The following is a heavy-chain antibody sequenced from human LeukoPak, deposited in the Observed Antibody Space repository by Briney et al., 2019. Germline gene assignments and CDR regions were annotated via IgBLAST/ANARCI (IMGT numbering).Heavy chain of an antibody. CDR3: ARAWAFGYYFDY. D-gene: IGHD3-10*01. J-gene: IGHJ4*02. Sequence: LWASVKVSYKASGYTFTSYYMHWVRQAPGQGLEWMGIINPSGGSTSYAQKFQGRVAMTRDTSTSTVYMELSSLRSEDTAVYYCARAWAFGYYFDYWGQGTLVTVSS. CDR1: GYTFTSYY. CDR2: INPSGGST. V-gene: IGHV1-46*01.